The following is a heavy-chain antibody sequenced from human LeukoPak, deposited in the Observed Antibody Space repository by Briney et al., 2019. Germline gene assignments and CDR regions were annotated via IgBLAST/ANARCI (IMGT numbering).Heavy chain of an antibody. Sequence: GGSLRLSCAASGFTFSSYWMHWVRQAPGKGLVWFSRINSDGRSTSYADSVKGRFTISRDNAKNTVYLQMNSLRAEDTAVYYCARGSAIVGATTVHYWGQGTLVTVSS. CDR2: INSDGRST. CDR1: GFTFSSYW. CDR3: ARGSAIVGATTVHY. D-gene: IGHD1-26*01. V-gene: IGHV3-74*01. J-gene: IGHJ4*02.